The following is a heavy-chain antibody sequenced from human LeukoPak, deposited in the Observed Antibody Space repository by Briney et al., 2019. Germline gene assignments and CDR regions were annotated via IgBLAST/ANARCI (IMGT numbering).Heavy chain of an antibody. J-gene: IGHJ6*03. CDR3: AKSHPAEYYDIPLGDYYYYMDV. Sequence: GGSLRLSCAASGFTFSSYAMSWVRQAPGKGLEWVSAISGSGGSTYYADSVKGRFTISRDNSKNTLYLQMNSLRAEDTAVYYCAKSHPAEYYDIPLGDYYYYMDVWGKGTTVTVSS. CDR1: GFTFSSYA. CDR2: ISGSGGST. V-gene: IGHV3-23*01. D-gene: IGHD3-9*01.